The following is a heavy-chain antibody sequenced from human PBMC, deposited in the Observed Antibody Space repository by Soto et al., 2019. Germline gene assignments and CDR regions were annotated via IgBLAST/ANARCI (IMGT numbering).Heavy chain of an antibody. V-gene: IGHV2-5*02. Sequence: QITLKESGPTLVKPTQTLTLTCTFSGFSLSSTRMAVGWIRQPPGKALEWLALIYWDDDKSYSPFLKSRLTIAKATSKTQVVLTMANMDPVDTARYYCAHIVVAGLGYYFDYWGQGTLVTVSS. D-gene: IGHD6-19*01. CDR2: IYWDDDK. J-gene: IGHJ4*02. CDR1: GFSLSSTRMA. CDR3: AHIVVAGLGYYFDY.